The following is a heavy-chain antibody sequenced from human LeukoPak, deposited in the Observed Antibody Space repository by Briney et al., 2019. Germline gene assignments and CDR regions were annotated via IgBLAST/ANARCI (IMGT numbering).Heavy chain of an antibody. CDR2: ISGSGGST. V-gene: IGHV3-23*01. CDR1: GFTFSSYA. D-gene: IGHD2-2*01. CDR3: AKGGCSSTSCYRSNYFDY. Sequence: PGGSLRLSCAASGFTFSSYAMSWVRQAPGKGLEWVSAISGSGGSTYYADSVKGRFTISRDNSKNTLYLQMNSLRAEDTAVYYCAKGGCSSTSCYRSNYFDYWGQGTLVTVSS. J-gene: IGHJ4*02.